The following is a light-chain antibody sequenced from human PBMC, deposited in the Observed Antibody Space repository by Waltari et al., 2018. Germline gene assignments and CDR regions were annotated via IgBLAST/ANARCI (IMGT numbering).Light chain of an antibody. CDR3: QQTTTNPLT. CDR1: QSISIY. CDR2: HAS. J-gene: IGKJ4*01. V-gene: IGKV3-15*01. Sequence: EIVMTQSPATLSVSPGERATLSCRASQSISIYLAWFQQKPGQAPRLLIYHASTRATGIPARLSGSGSGTEFTLTISNLQPEDVGTYYCQQTTTNPLTFGRGTTV.